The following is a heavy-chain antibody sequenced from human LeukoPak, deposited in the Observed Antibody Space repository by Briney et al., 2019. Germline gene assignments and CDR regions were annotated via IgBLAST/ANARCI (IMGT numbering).Heavy chain of an antibody. CDR2: MNPNSGAT. V-gene: IGHV1-8*01. CDR3: AREGGSSGWPYNWFDP. Sequence: ASVKVSCKASGYTFTSYDFNWLRQATGQGPEWMGWMNPNSGATGYAQKFQGRVTMTRSASINTAYMELTNLRSEDTAVYYCAREGGSSGWPYNWFDPWGQGTLVTVSS. J-gene: IGHJ5*02. D-gene: IGHD6-19*01. CDR1: GYTFTSYD.